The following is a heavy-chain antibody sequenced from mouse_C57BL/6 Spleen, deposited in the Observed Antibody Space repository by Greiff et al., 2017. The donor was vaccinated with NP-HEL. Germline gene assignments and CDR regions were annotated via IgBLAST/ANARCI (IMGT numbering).Heavy chain of an antibody. CDR1: GYTFTSYW. V-gene: IGHV1-69*01. D-gene: IGHD1-3*01. CDR2: IDPSDSYT. Sequence: QVQLQQPGAELVMPGASVKLSCKASGYTFTSYWMHWVKQRPGQGLEWIGEIDPSDSYTNYNQKFKGKSTLTVDKSSSTAYMQRSSLTSEDSAVYYCARGNNRFDYWGQGTPVTVSA. CDR3: ARGNNRFDY. J-gene: IGHJ3*01.